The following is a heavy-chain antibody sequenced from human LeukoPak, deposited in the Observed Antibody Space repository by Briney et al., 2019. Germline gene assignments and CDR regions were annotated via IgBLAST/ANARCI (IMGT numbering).Heavy chain of an antibody. V-gene: IGHV3-23*01. Sequence: PGGSLRLSCAASGFTFSSYAMSWVRQAPGKGLEWVSAISGSGGSTYYADSVKGRFTISRDNSKNTLYLQMNSLRAEDTAVYHCAKGPDYYDSSGYYDYWGQGTLVTVSS. J-gene: IGHJ4*02. CDR2: ISGSGGST. D-gene: IGHD3-22*01. CDR1: GFTFSSYA. CDR3: AKGPDYYDSSGYYDY.